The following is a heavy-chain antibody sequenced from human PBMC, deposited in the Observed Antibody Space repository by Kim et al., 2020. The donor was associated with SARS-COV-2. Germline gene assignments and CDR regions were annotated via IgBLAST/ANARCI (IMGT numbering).Heavy chain of an antibody. CDR1: GGSIRTYV. CDR3: ARGGDELNYQYGVDG. Sequence: SVKVSCKVSGGSIRTYVMSWVRQAPGQGLEWMGGIIPLIGRASYAQKFQGRVSITADDSTASTYMEVSSLRSEDTAVYYCARGGDELNYQYGVDGGGQGTTVPAPS. V-gene: IGHV1-69*13. J-gene: IGHJ6*02. CDR2: IIPLIGRA. D-gene: IGHD3-16*01.